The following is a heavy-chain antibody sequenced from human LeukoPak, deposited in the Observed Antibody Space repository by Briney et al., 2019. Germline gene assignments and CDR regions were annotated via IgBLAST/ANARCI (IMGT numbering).Heavy chain of an antibody. J-gene: IGHJ4*02. CDR3: TRAPPGMTMMTDY. V-gene: IGHV1-18*01. D-gene: IGHD3-22*01. CDR2: VSTNDGNT. Sequence: ASVTVSCKASGYTFTNYHIAWVRQAPGQGLEWMGWVSTNDGNTVYAQRLQGRVTMTTDTSTSVAYMELRSLTSGDTAVYYCTRAPPGMTMMTDYWGQGTLVTVSS. CDR1: GYTFTNYH.